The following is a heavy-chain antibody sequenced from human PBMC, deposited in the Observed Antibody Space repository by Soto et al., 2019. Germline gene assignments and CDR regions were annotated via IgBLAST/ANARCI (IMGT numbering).Heavy chain of an antibody. CDR3: ARDPAP. Sequence: QVQLQEPGPGLVKPSETLALTCTVSGGSITRGGYYWSWIRQHPGKGLKWIGYIYNSGTTYYNPSHQSRVTIPVDTSKNQFSLKRTSATAADTAVYYCARDPAPWGQGPLVTVSA. CDR1: GGSITRGGYY. CDR2: IYNSGTT. J-gene: IGHJ5*02. V-gene: IGHV4-31*03.